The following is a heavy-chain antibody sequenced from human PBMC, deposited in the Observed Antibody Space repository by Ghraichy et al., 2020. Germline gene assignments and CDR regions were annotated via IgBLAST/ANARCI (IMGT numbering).Heavy chain of an antibody. Sequence: SETLSLTCAVYGGSFSGYYWSWIRQPPGKGLEWIGEINHSGSTNYNPSLKSRVTISVDTSKNQFSLKLSSVTAADTAVYYCARRGYCSSTSCLGYYYYMDVWDKGTTVTVSS. D-gene: IGHD2-2*03. CDR2: INHSGST. V-gene: IGHV4-34*01. J-gene: IGHJ6*03. CDR3: ARRGYCSSTSCLGYYYYMDV. CDR1: GGSFSGYY.